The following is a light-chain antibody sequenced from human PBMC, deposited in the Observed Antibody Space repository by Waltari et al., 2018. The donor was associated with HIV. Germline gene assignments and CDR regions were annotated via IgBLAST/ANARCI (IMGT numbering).Light chain of an antibody. CDR1: SPEFDPHYF. V-gene: IGLV2-14*01. CDR3: TTYTAKDSLL. J-gene: IGLJ2*01. CDR2: GVN. Sequence: SALTHPASVSEYPGHSATIPCTGTSPEFDPHYFPSWYQQHPGMAPHLIIFGVNSRPSGISSRFSASKSGDTASLTISGLQSGDEADYYCTTYTAKDSLLIGSGTKLTVL.